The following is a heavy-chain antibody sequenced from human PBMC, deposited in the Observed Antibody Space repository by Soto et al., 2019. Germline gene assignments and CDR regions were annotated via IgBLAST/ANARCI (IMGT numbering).Heavy chain of an antibody. V-gene: IGHV3-33*01. CDR1: GFTFSTYG. CDR3: VRVPWLVGDVTSFDY. J-gene: IGHJ4*02. Sequence: QVHLVESGGGVVQHGRSLRLSCAASGFTFSTYGMHWVRQAPGKGLEWVALIWNHGREDSYADSVKGRFTISRDNSKNTLWLQMNSLRADDTAVYYCVRVPWLVGDVTSFDYWGQGSLVTVSS. CDR2: IWNHGRED. D-gene: IGHD6-19*01.